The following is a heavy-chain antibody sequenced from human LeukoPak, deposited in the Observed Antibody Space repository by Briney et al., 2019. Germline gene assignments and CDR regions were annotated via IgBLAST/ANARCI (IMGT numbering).Heavy chain of an antibody. D-gene: IGHD3-22*01. V-gene: IGHV3-9*01. CDR1: GFTFDDYA. CDR2: ISWNRGSI. Sequence: GRSLRLSCAASGFTFDDYAMHWVRQAPGKGLEWVSGISWNRGSIGYADSVKGRFTISRDNAKNSLYLQMNSLRAEDTALYYCAKDTTYYYDSSGYRFDYWGQGTLVTVSS. CDR3: AKDTTYYYDSSGYRFDY. J-gene: IGHJ4*02.